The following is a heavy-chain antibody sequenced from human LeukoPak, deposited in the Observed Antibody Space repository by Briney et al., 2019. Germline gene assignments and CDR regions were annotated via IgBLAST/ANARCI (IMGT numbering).Heavy chain of an antibody. CDR1: GFTFSNYA. J-gene: IGHJ6*03. V-gene: IGHV3-21*01. CDR2: ISSNSYI. Sequence: PGGSLRLSCVASGFTFSNYAMTWVRQSPGKGLEWVSCISSNSYIHYADSVKGRFTVSRDNAENSLYLQMNSWRAEDTAVYYCARLPGYYYYYYMDVWGKGTTVTVSS. CDR3: ARLPGYYYYYYMDV. D-gene: IGHD2-15*01.